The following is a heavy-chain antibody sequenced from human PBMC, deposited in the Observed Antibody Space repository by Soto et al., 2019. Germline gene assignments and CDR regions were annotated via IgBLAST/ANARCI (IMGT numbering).Heavy chain of an antibody. CDR1: GGSISSYY. V-gene: IGHV4-59*01. CDR2: IYYSGST. Sequence: SQTMSLTCTVSGGSISSYYWSWIRQHPGKGLEWIGYIYYSGSTNYNPSLKSRVTISVDTSKNQFSLKLSSVTAADTAMYYCARPLDAWSHLDYRGQGTRVTVSS. J-gene: IGHJ4*02. CDR3: ARPLDAWSHLDY. D-gene: IGHD2-2*01.